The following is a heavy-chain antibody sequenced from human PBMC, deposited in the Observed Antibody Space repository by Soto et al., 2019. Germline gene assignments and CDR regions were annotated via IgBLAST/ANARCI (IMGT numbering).Heavy chain of an antibody. CDR3: ANLPESGYSRSRYNWFDP. V-gene: IGHV3-30-3*01. CDR2: ISYDGSNK. D-gene: IGHD6-13*01. J-gene: IGHJ5*02. CDR1: GFTFSSYA. Sequence: GGSLRLSCAASGFTFSSYAMHWVRKAPGKGLEWVAVISYDGSNKYYADSVKGRFTISRDNSKNTLYLQMNSLRAEDTAVFYCANLPESGYSRSRYNWFDPWGQGTLVTVSS.